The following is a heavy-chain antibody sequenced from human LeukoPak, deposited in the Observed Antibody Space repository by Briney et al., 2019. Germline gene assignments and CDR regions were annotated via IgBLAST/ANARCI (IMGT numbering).Heavy chain of an antibody. V-gene: IGHV3-66*01. J-gene: IGHJ3*02. CDR1: GFTVNSNY. D-gene: IGHD4-11*01. CDR3: ARTQYDAFDI. CDR2: IYGGGST. Sequence: GGSLRLSCAASGFTVNSNYMSWVRLAPGKGLEWVSVIYGGGSTYYADSVKGRFTISRDNSKNTLYLQMNSLRAEDTAVYYCARTQYDAFDIWGQGTMVTVSS.